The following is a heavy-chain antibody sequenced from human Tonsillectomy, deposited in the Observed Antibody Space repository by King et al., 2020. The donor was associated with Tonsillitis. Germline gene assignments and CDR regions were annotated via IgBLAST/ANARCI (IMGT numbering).Heavy chain of an antibody. CDR3: AKDIGPNIFGYLGGYGMDV. J-gene: IGHJ6*02. V-gene: IGHV3-9*01. Sequence: VQLVESGGGLVQPGRSLRLSCAASGFIFDDYAMHWVRQAPGKGLEWVSGISWNSGSIAYVDSVKGRFTISRDNAKNSLYLQMNSLRAKDTALYYYAKDIGPNIFGYLGGYGMDVWGQGTTVTVSS. CDR1: GFIFDDYA. CDR2: ISWNSGSI. D-gene: IGHD5-18*01.